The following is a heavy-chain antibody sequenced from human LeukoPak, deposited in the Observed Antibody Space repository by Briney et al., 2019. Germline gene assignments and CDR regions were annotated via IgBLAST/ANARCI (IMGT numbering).Heavy chain of an antibody. V-gene: IGHV4-39*01. CDR2: IYSSGST. Sequence: SETLSLTCTVSGASISGSGYYWGWIRQPPGKGLEWIGSIYSSGSTYYNASLQSRVTISLDTSKNQFSLKLSSVTAADTAVYYCARGCSGGSCHTFDYWGQGTLVTVSS. J-gene: IGHJ4*02. CDR3: ARGCSGGSCHTFDY. CDR1: GASISGSGYY. D-gene: IGHD2-15*01.